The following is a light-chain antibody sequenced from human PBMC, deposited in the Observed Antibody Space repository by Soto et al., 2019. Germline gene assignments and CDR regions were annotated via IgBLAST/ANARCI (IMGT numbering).Light chain of an antibody. J-gene: IGKJ4*01. CDR1: QSVLYSSNNKNY. CDR2: WAS. CDR3: QQYYSTPLT. Sequence: DIVMTQSPDSLAVSLGERATINCKSSQSVLYSSNNKNYLAWYQQKPGQPPKLFIYWASTRESGVPDRFSGSGSGTDFTLTISSRQAEDVAVYYCQQYYSTPLTFVGGTKVEIK. V-gene: IGKV4-1*01.